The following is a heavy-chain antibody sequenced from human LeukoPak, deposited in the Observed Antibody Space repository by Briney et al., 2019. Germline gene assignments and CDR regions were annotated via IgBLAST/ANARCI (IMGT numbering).Heavy chain of an antibody. CDR1: RSTFKTFD. V-gene: IGHV1-8*01. CDR2: MNPKSGTT. CDR3: ARGLLGHYYYCMDV. J-gene: IGHJ6*03. D-gene: IGHD2-21*01. Sequence: GASVKVSCKASRSTFKTFDIHWVRQASGQRLEWMGWMNPKSGTTVYAVAFQGRVTMTRNTSISTAYMGLSSLRSEDTAVYFCARGLLGHYYYCMDVWGEGTTVTVSS.